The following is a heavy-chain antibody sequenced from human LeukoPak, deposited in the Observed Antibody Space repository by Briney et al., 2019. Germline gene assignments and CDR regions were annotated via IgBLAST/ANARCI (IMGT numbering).Heavy chain of an antibody. Sequence: RASETLSLTCTVSGGSISSSSYYWSWIRQPPGKGLEWIGYIYHSGSTYYNPSLKSRVTISVDRSKNQFSLKLSSVTAADTAVYYCARDLWELFGAFDIWGKGTTVTVSS. CDR2: IYHSGST. J-gene: IGHJ6*04. V-gene: IGHV4-30-2*01. CDR3: ARDLWELFGAFDI. D-gene: IGHD1-26*01. CDR1: GGSISSSSYY.